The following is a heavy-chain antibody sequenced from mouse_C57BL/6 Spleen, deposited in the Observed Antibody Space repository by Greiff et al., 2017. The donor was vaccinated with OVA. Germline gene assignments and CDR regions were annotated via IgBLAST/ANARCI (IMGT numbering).Heavy chain of an antibody. CDR1: GYTFTSYW. V-gene: IGHV1-50*01. J-gene: IGHJ3*01. D-gene: IGHD1-1*01. CDR3: ARHYYGSSSGFAY. CDR2: IDPSDSYT. Sequence: VQLQQPGAELVKPGASVKLSCKASGYTFTSYWMQWVNQRPGQGLEWIGEIDPSDSYTNYNQKFKGKATLTVDTSSSTAYMQLSSLTSEDSAVYYCARHYYGSSSGFAYWGQGTLVTVSA.